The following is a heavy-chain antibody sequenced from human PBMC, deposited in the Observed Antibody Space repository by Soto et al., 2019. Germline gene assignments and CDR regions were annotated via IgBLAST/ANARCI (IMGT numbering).Heavy chain of an antibody. CDR2: IYYSGST. CDR1: GGSISSYY. D-gene: IGHD6-19*01. V-gene: IGHV4-59*01. Sequence: PSETLSLTCTVSGGSISSYYWSWIRQPPGKGLEWIGYIYYSGSTNYNPSLKSRVTISVDTSKNQFSLKLSSVTAADTAVYYCALEGSGWQFDYWGQGTLVTVSS. CDR3: ALEGSGWQFDY. J-gene: IGHJ4*02.